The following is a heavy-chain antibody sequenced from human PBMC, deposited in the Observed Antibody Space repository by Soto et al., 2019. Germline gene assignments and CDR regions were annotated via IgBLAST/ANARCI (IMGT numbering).Heavy chain of an antibody. CDR1: GYTFTRSG. V-gene: IGHV1-18*01. J-gene: IGHJ6*02. CDR3: ARERMAPYYYYGMDV. CDR2: ISSYNGDT. Sequence: QVQLVQSGAEVKKPGASVKVSCKASGYTFTRSGISWVRQAPGQGPEWMGWISSYNGDTNYAQTFQGRVTMTTDTSTSTAYMELRSLRSDDTAVYYCARERMAPYYYYGMDVWGQGTPVTVSS.